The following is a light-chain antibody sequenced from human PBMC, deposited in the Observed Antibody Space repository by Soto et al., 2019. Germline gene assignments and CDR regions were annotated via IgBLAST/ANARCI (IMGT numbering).Light chain of an antibody. Sequence: QSALTQPASVSGSPGQSITISCTGTSSDVGSYNLVSWYQQHPGKALKLMIYEVSKRPSEVPNHFSGSKSGNTASLTISGLQAEDEADYYCCSYAGSSTLVFGGGTKLTVL. CDR3: CSYAGSSTLV. V-gene: IGLV2-23*02. CDR1: SSDVGSYNL. J-gene: IGLJ2*01. CDR2: EVS.